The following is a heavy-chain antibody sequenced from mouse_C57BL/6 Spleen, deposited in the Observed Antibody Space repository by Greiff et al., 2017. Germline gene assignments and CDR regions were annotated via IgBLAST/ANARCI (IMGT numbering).Heavy chain of an antibody. D-gene: IGHD2-14*01. CDR3: ARRGYPHYFDY. V-gene: IGHV1-69*01. CDR2: IDPSDSYT. Sequence: VQLQQPGAELVMPGASVKLSCKASGYTFTSYWMHWLKQRPGQGLEWIGEIDPSDSYTNYNQKFKGKSTLTVDKSSSTAYMQLSSLTSEDSAVYYCARRGYPHYFDYWGQGTTLTVSS. CDR1: GYTFTSYW. J-gene: IGHJ2*01.